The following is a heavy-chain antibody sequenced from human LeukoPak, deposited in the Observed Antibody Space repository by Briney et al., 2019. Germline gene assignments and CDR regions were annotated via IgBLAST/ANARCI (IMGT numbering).Heavy chain of an antibody. CDR3: ATMYSSSWYATNYFDY. Sequence: QPGGSLRLSCAASGFTFSTYAMSWVRQAPGKGLEWVSAISGSGGSTYYADSVKGRFTISRDNSKNTLYLQMNSLRAEDTAVYYCATMYSSSWYATNYFDYWGQGTLVTVSS. D-gene: IGHD6-13*01. CDR1: GFTFSTYA. V-gene: IGHV3-23*01. J-gene: IGHJ4*02. CDR2: ISGSGGST.